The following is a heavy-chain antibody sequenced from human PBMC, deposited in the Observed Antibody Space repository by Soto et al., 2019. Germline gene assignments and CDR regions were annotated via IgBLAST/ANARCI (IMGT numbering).Heavy chain of an antibody. CDR1: GFTFSSYS. CDR3: AVTHGMDV. CDR2: ISSSSTI. Sequence: GGSLRLSCAASGFTFSSYSMNWVRQAPGKGLEWVSYISSSSTIYYADSVKGRFTISRDNAKNSLYLQMNSLRDEDTAVYYCAVTHGMDVWGQGTTVTFSS. V-gene: IGHV3-48*02. J-gene: IGHJ6*02.